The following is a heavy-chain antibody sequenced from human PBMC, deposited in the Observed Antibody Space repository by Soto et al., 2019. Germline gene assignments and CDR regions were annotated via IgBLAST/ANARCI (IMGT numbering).Heavy chain of an antibody. CDR1: GYDFTTYG. Sequence: QVHLVQSGAEVKKSGASVKVSCKGSGYDFTTYGITWVRQAPGQGLEWMAWISAHNGNTDYAQKLQGRVTVTRDTSTSTAYMELRSIRADNTAVYFCARGRYWDYWGQGARVTVSS. D-gene: IGHD1-26*01. J-gene: IGHJ4*02. CDR3: ARGRYWDY. V-gene: IGHV1-18*01. CDR2: ISAHNGNT.